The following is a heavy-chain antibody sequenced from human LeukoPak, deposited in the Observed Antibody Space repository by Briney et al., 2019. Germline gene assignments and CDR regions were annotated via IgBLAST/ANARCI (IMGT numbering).Heavy chain of an antibody. J-gene: IGHJ6*02. V-gene: IGHV3-23*01. CDR2: ISGSGGNT. Sequence: GGSLRLSCAASGFTFSSYAMSWVRQAPGKGLEWVSSISGSGGNTYYADSVKGRFTISRDNSKNTLYLQMNSLRAEDTAVYYCAKGGLVVGYYYYGMDVWGQGTTVTVSS. CDR3: AKGGLVVGYYYYGMDV. D-gene: IGHD2-2*01. CDR1: GFTFSSYA.